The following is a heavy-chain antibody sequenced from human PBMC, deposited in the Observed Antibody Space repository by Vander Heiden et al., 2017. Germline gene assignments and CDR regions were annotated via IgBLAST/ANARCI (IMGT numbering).Heavy chain of an antibody. CDR1: GGSISSSSYY. D-gene: IGHD6-13*01. J-gene: IGHJ5*02. Sequence: QLQLQESGPGLVKPSETLSLTCTVSGGSISSSSYYWGWIRQPPGKGLEWIGSIYYSGSTYYNPSLKRLVTISVDTSKNQFSLKMSSVTAAETAVYYCARLLSARSSSWYWWFDPWGQGTLVTVYS. V-gene: IGHV4-39*01. CDR3: ARLLSARSSSWYWWFDP. CDR2: IYYSGST.